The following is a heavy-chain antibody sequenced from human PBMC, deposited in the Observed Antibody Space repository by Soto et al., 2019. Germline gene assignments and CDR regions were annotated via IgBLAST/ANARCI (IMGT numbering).Heavy chain of an antibody. CDR2: IIPIFGTA. V-gene: IGHV1-69*13. CDR1: GGTFSSYA. Sequence: GASVKVSCKASGGTFSSYAISWVRQAPGQGLEWMGGIIPIFGTANYAQKFQGRVTITADESTSTAYMELSSLRSEDTAVYYCATDIGYSGYDGGDYWGKGTLVTVSS. J-gene: IGHJ4*02. D-gene: IGHD5-12*01. CDR3: ATDIGYSGYDGGDY.